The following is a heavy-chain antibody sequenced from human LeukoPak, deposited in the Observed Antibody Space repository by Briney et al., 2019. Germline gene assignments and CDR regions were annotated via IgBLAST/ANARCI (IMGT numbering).Heavy chain of an antibody. D-gene: IGHD1-26*01. CDR2: IYYSGST. Sequence: SETLSLTCTVSGGSISSYYWSWIRQPPGKGLEWIGYIYYSGSTNYNPSLKSRVTMSADTSKNQFSLRLSSVTAADTAVYYCARDIAAPSYSPFDYWGQGTLVTVSS. CDR1: GGSISSYY. CDR3: ARDIAAPSYSPFDY. J-gene: IGHJ4*02. V-gene: IGHV4-59*12.